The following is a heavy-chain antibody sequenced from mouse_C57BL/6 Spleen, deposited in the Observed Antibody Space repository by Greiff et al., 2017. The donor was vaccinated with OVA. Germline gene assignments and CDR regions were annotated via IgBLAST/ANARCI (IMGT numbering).Heavy chain of an antibody. V-gene: IGHV7-1*01. D-gene: IGHD1-1*01. J-gene: IGHJ1*03. CDR1: GFTFSDFY. CDR3: ARDASDYYGSPYWYFDV. CDR2: SRNKANDYTT. Sequence: DVQLVESGGGLVQSGRSLRLSCATSGFTFSDFYMEWVRQAPGKGLEWIAASRNKANDYTTEYSASVKGRFIVSRDTSQSILYLQMNALRAEDTAIYYCARDASDYYGSPYWYFDVWGTGTTVTVSS.